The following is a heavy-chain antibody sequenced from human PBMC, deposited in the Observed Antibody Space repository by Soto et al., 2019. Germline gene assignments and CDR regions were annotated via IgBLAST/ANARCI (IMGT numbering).Heavy chain of an antibody. Sequence: EVQLLESGGGLVQPGGSLRLSCAASGFTFSSYAMSWVRQAPGKGLEWVSAISGSGGSTYYAYTLKGRFTISRDNSKNTLYLQMHSVRAPDTAVYYCAKDVPCSSTSCYAAFDDWGQGCLVTVAS. V-gene: IGHV3-23*01. CDR2: ISGSGGST. CDR1: GFTFSSYA. CDR3: AKDVPCSSTSCYAAFDD. D-gene: IGHD2-2*01. J-gene: IGHJ4*02.